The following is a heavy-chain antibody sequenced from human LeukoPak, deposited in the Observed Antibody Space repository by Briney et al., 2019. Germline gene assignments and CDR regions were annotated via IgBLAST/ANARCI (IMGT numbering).Heavy chain of an antibody. J-gene: IGHJ4*02. CDR1: GITVSTNY. Sequence: GGSLRLSCAASGITVSTNYMNWVRQAPGKGLEWVSVMYSGGNTYYADSVKGRFTISRDNSKNTLFLQMNSLGAEDTAVYYCARGIGSTVFFDYWGQGTLVTVSS. D-gene: IGHD4-17*01. V-gene: IGHV3-53*01. CDR2: MYSGGNT. CDR3: ARGIGSTVFFDY.